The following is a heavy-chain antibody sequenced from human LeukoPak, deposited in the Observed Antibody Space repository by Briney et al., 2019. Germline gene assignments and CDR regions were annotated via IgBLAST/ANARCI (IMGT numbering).Heavy chain of an antibody. Sequence: PGGSLRLSCAASGFTFSSYSMNWVRQAPGKGLEWVSSISSSSSYIYYADSVKGRFTISRDNAKNSLYLQMNSLRAEDTAVYCCARGSITSYLTDYWGQGTLVTVSS. CDR3: ARGSITSYLTDY. CDR1: GFTFSSYS. D-gene: IGHD3-16*01. J-gene: IGHJ4*02. V-gene: IGHV3-21*01. CDR2: ISSSSSYI.